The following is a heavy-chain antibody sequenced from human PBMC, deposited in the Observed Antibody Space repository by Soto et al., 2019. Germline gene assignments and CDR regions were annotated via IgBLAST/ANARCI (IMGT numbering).Heavy chain of an antibody. CDR3: ARDRIRWLRGGGMDV. Sequence: EVQLVGSGGGLVQPGGSLRLSCAASGFTFSSYWMSWVRQAPGKGLEWVANIKQDGSEKYYVDSVKGRFTISRDNAKNSLYLQMNSLRAEDTAVYYCARDRIRWLRGGGMDVWGQGTTVTVSS. V-gene: IGHV3-7*03. D-gene: IGHD5-12*01. CDR1: GFTFSSYW. J-gene: IGHJ6*02. CDR2: IKQDGSEK.